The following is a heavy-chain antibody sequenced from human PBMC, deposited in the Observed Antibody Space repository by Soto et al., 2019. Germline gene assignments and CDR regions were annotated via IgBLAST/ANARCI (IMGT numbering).Heavy chain of an antibody. Sequence: EVQLVESGGLIQPGGSLRLSCAASGFNVGNNYMNWVRQAPGKGLEWVSVIYTAGETYYADSVKGRFTISRDISENTLYLQMHSLRAEDTAVYYCARTPRESGSYYYHGLDVWGQGTTVTVSS. CDR2: IYTAGET. D-gene: IGHD1-26*01. J-gene: IGHJ6*02. V-gene: IGHV3-53*01. CDR1: GFNVGNNY. CDR3: ARTPRESGSYYYHGLDV.